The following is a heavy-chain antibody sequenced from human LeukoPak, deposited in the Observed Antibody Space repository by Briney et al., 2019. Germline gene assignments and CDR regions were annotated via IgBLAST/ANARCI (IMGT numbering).Heavy chain of an antibody. Sequence: GGSLRLLCTASGFSFCDFAMTWVRPATGEGLEGVGLIRSKAYGGTPEFGASVKGRFTISRDDSKSIAYLQMNSLKTEDTAVYYCTRGGTIFGVVSNFDYWGQGTLVTVSS. V-gene: IGHV3-49*04. CDR3: TRGGTIFGVVSNFDY. CDR1: GFSFCDFA. D-gene: IGHD3-3*01. J-gene: IGHJ4*02. CDR2: IRSKAYGGTP.